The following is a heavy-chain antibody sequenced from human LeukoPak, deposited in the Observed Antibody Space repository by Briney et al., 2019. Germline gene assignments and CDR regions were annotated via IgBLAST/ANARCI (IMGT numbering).Heavy chain of an antibody. J-gene: IGHJ5*02. CDR1: GFSFSSYE. CDR3: ARAPAANYNWFDP. CDR2: ISGSGGST. V-gene: IGHV3-23*01. Sequence: GGSLRLSCAASGFSFSSYEMNWVRQAPGKGLEWVSAISGSGGSTYYADSVEGRFTFSRDNSKNTLYLQMNSLRAEDTAVYYCARAPAANYNWFDPWGQGTLVTVSS. D-gene: IGHD2-2*01.